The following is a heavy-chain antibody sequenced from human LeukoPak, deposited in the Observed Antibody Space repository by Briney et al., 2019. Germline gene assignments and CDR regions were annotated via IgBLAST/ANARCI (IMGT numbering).Heavy chain of an antibody. D-gene: IGHD1-26*01. CDR1: GFTFSTYS. Sequence: PGGSLRLSCAASGFTFSTYSMTWVRQAPGKGLEWVANIKQDGSEKYYVDSVKGRFTISRDNAKNSLYLQMNSLRAEDTAVYYCAKESSGSYDYWGQGTLVTVSS. CDR2: IKQDGSEK. V-gene: IGHV3-7*01. CDR3: AKESSGSYDY. J-gene: IGHJ4*02.